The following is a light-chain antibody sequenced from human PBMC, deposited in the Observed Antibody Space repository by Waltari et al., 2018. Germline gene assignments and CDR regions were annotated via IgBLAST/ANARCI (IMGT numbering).Light chain of an antibody. Sequence: QSALTQPASVSGSPGQSITIFCTGTTNDVGGDNFFSWYQHHPGKAPKLIIYEVTKRPSGVSTRFSGSKSGNTASLTISGLQAEDEADYYCHSYTGSRTYVFGTGTKVTVL. CDR2: EVT. CDR3: HSYTGSRTYV. CDR1: TNDVGGDNF. V-gene: IGLV2-14*01. J-gene: IGLJ1*01.